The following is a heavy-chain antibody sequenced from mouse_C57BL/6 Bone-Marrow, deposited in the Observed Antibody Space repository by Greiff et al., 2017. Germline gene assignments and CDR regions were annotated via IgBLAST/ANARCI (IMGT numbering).Heavy chain of an antibody. CDR2: INPSNGGT. J-gene: IGHJ3*01. D-gene: IGHD1-1*01. V-gene: IGHV1-53*01. Sequence: QVQLQQPGTELVKPGASVKLSCKASGYTFTSYWMHWVKQRPGQGLEWIGNINPSNGGTNYNEKFKSTATLTVDKSYSTAYMQLSSLTSEDSAVYYCARWGLGSRAWFAYWGQGTLVTVSA. CDR1: GYTFTSYW. CDR3: ARWGLGSRAWFAY.